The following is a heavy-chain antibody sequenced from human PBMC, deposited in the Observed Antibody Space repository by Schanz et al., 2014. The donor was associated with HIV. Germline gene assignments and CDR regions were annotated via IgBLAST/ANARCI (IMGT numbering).Heavy chain of an antibody. V-gene: IGHV3-30*18. CDR3: AKDEYYYGSGSYIYFYYGMDV. D-gene: IGHD3-10*01. CDR2: ISYDGSNK. J-gene: IGHJ6*02. CDR1: GFSFSNSA. Sequence: VQLLESGGGLVLSGGPLRLSCAASGFSFSNSAMTWVRQAPGKGPEWVAVISYDGSNKYYADSVKGRFTISRDNSRNTLYLEMNSLRADDTAVYYCAKDEYYYGSGSYIYFYYGMDVWGQGTTVTVSS.